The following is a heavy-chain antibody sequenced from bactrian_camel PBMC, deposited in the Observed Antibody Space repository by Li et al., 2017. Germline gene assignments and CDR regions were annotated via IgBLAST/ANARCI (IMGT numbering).Heavy chain of an antibody. J-gene: IGHJ4*01. D-gene: IGHD7*01. CDR2: IRADGST. CDR1: GFTSNNCV. Sequence: HVQLVESGGGLVQPGGSLRLSCTGPGFTSNNCVMGWYRQAAGKQREWVSSIRADGSTNYADSVKGRFTISKDKDKDTVYLQMNSLKPEDTAIYSCKTVGGPYDYWGQGTQVT. V-gene: IGHV3S53*01. CDR3: KTVGGPYDY.